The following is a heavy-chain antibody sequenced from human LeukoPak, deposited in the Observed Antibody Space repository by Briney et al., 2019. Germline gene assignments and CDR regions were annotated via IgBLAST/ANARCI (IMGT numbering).Heavy chain of an antibody. J-gene: IGHJ4*02. CDR3: VRDQDWAFDY. V-gene: IGHV3-48*02. CDR2: IRSSSSAL. D-gene: IGHD3-9*01. Sequence: ETGGSLRLSCAVSGFIFSSYSMNWVRQAPGKGLEWVSYIRSSSSALYYADSVKGRFTISRDNAKNSLYLQMNSLRDEDTAVYYCVRDQDWAFDYWGQGALVTVSS. CDR1: GFIFSSYS.